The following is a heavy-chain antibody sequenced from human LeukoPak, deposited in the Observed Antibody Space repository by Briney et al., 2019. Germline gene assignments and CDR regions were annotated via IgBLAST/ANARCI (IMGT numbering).Heavy chain of an antibody. J-gene: IGHJ4*02. V-gene: IGHV4-34*01. CDR1: GGSFSGYY. CDR2: INHSGST. D-gene: IGHD2-15*01. Sequence: KSSETLSLTCAVYGGSFSGYYWSWIRQHPGKGLEWIGEINHSGSTNYNPSLKSRVTISVDTSKNQFSLKPSSVTAADTAVFFCARGGGRGAFDPYYFDYWGQGTLVTVSS. CDR3: ARGGGRGAFDPYYFDY.